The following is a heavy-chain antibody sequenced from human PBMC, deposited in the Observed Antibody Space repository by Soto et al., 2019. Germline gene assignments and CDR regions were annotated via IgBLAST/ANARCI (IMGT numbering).Heavy chain of an antibody. CDR2: IYSGGGT. J-gene: IGHJ4*02. V-gene: IGHV3-66*01. D-gene: IGHD5-18*01. Sequence: GGSLRLSCAASGFTVNNNYMTWARQAPGKGLEWVSVIYSGGGTYYADSVKGRFTISRDNSKNQFSLKLSSVTAADTAVYYCARAVPRGHGYNFASWGQGTLVTVSS. CDR3: ARAVPRGHGYNFAS. CDR1: GFTVNNNY.